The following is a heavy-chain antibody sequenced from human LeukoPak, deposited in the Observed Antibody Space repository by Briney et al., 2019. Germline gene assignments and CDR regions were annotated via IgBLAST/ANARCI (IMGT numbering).Heavy chain of an antibody. CDR1: GGSISSSSYY. D-gene: IGHD6-13*01. J-gene: IGHJ4*02. CDR2: IYYSGIT. Sequence: SETLSLTCTVSGGSISSSSYYWGWIRQPPGKGLEWIGSIYYSGITYYNPSLKSRVTISVDTSKNQFSLKLSSVTAADTAVYYCARWIAAAGTKNFDYWGQGTLVTVSS. CDR3: ARWIAAAGTKNFDY. V-gene: IGHV4-39*07.